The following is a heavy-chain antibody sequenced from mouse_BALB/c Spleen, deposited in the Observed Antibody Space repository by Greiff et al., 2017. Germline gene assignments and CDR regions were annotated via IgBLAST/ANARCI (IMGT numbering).Heavy chain of an antibody. J-gene: IGHJ2*01. Sequence: QFQLQPSGAELAKPGASVKMSCKASGYTFTSYWMHWVKQRPGQGLEWIGYINPSTGYTEYNQKFKDKATLTADKSSSTAYMQLSSLTSEDSAVYYCAKLFDYWGQGTTLTVSS. CDR3: AKLFDY. CDR2: INPSTGYT. CDR1: GYTFTSYW. V-gene: IGHV1-7*01.